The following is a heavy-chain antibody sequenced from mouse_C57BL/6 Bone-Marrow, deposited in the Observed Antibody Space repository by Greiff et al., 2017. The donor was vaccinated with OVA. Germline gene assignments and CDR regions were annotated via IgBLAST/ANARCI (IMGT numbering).Heavy chain of an antibody. CDR2: INPNNGGT. CDR3: ARCYYDYDEAWCAY. D-gene: IGHD2-4*01. J-gene: IGHJ3*01. CDR1: GYTFTDYY. V-gene: IGHV1-26*01. Sequence: EVQLHQSGPELVKPGASVKISCKASGYTFTDYYMNWVKQSHGKSLEWIGDINPNNGGTSYNQKFKGKATLTVDKSSSTAYMELRSLTSEDSAVYYCARCYYDYDEAWCAYWGQGTLVTVSA.